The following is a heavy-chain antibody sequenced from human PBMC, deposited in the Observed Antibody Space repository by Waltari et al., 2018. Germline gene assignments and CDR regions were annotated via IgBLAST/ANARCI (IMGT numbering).Heavy chain of an antibody. V-gene: IGHV4-4*09. Sequence: QVQLQESGPGLVKPSETLSLTCTVSGGSISSYYWSWIRQPPGKGLEWIGYIYTSRTTIYDPPLQRRVTIAGDTSKNQFSLKRSSVTAADTAVYYCARLGYCSGGSCYPPYYYYYMDVWGKGTTVTVSS. D-gene: IGHD2-15*01. CDR1: GGSISSYY. CDR3: ARLGYCSGGSCYPPYYYYYMDV. J-gene: IGHJ6*03. CDR2: IYTSRTT.